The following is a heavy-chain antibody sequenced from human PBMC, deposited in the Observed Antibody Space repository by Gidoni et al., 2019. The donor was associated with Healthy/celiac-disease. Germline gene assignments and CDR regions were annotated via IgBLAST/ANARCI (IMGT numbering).Heavy chain of an antibody. CDR3: AAQYYDFWSGYYSNYFDY. Sequence: EVQLVESGGGLVQPGGSLRLSCEASGFTFSSYEMNWVRQAPGKSLEWVSYISSSGSTIYYADAVKGRFTISRDNAKNSLYLQMNSLRAEDTAVYYCAAQYYDFWSGYYSNYFDYWGQGTLVTVSS. D-gene: IGHD3-3*01. V-gene: IGHV3-48*03. CDR2: ISSSGSTI. CDR1: GFTFSSYE. J-gene: IGHJ4*02.